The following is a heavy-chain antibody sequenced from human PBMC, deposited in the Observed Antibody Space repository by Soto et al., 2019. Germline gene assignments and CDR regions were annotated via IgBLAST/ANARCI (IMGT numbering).Heavy chain of an antibody. CDR2: ITTKAERGTT. Sequence: GGSLRLSCAASGFTFNNARMSWVRQAPGKGLDWAGRITTKAERGTTDYAASVKGRFTLSRDDSRNTLFLQMNSLKTEDTAVYYCPTTAAASVGTLSYWGQGTLVTVSS. V-gene: IGHV3-15*01. J-gene: IGHJ4*02. CDR3: PTTAAASVGTLSY. CDR1: GFTFNNAR. D-gene: IGHD1-26*01.